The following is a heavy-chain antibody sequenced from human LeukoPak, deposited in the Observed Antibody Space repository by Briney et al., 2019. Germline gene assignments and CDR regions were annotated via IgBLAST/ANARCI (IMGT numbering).Heavy chain of an antibody. J-gene: IGHJ5*02. CDR1: GYTFTSYG. CDR3: ASTMVGVFPRLQFDP. CDR2: ISAYNGNT. D-gene: IGHD3-10*01. Sequence: ASVKVSCKASGYTFTSYGISWVRQAPGQGLEWMGWISAYNGNTNYAQKLQGRVTMTTDTSTSTAYMELRSLRSDDTAVYYCASTMVGVFPRLQFDPWGQGTLVTVSS. V-gene: IGHV1-18*01.